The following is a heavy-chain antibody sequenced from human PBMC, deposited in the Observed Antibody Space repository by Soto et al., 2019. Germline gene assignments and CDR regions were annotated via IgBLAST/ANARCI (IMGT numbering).Heavy chain of an antibody. D-gene: IGHD3-3*02. J-gene: IGHJ5*02. CDR2: IFPNGNA. V-gene: IGHV3-66*01. Sequence: EVPLMQSGGGLVQPGGSLRLSCAASGFTVSTNYMTWVRQAPGRGLEWVSLIFPNGNAYYADSVKGRFTISRDNTKNTLYLQMNSLRVEDTAVYYCSRDLDSISWGQGTLVTVSS. CDR1: GFTVSTNY. CDR3: SRDLDSIS.